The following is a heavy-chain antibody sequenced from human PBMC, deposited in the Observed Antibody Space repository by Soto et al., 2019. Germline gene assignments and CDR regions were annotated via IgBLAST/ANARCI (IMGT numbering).Heavy chain of an antibody. CDR3: AKDPHPFGGVIVQIDY. CDR1: GFTFSSYA. J-gene: IGHJ4*02. D-gene: IGHD3-16*02. V-gene: IGHV3-23*01. CDR2: ISGSGGST. Sequence: EVPLLESGGGLVQPGGSLRLSCAASGFTFSSYAMSWVRQAPGKGLEWVSAISGSGGSTYYADSVKGRFTISRDNSKNTLYLQMNSLRAEDTAVYYCAKDPHPFGGVIVQIDYWGQGTLVTVSS.